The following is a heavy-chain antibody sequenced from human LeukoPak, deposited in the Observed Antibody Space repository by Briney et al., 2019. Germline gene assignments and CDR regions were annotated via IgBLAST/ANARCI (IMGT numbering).Heavy chain of an antibody. CDR2: INSDGSST. V-gene: IGHV3-74*01. D-gene: IGHD5-12*01. Sequence: PGGSLRLSCAASGFTFSSYWMHWVRQAPGKGLVWVSRINSDGSSTSYADSVKGRFTISRDNAKNTLYLQMNSLRAEDTAVYYCAREGRSIALYGSDSGPTMGYFDYWGQGTLVTVSS. J-gene: IGHJ4*02. CDR3: AREGRSIALYGSDSGPTMGYFDY. CDR1: GFTFSSYW.